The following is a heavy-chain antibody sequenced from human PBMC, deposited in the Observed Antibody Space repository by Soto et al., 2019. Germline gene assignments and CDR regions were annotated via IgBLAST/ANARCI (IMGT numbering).Heavy chain of an antibody. CDR2: IKQDRSEK. CDR1: GFTFSSYW. D-gene: IGHD3-3*01. CDR3: ARDRYSYYDFWSGSLPYYYYGMDV. V-gene: IGHV3-7*01. Sequence: EVQLVESGGGLVQPGGSLRLSCAASGFTFSSYWMSWVRQAPGKGLEWVANIKQDRSEKYYVDSVKGRFTISRDNAKNSLYLQMNSLRAEDTAVYYCARDRYSYYDFWSGSLPYYYYGMDVWGQGTTVTVSS. J-gene: IGHJ6*02.